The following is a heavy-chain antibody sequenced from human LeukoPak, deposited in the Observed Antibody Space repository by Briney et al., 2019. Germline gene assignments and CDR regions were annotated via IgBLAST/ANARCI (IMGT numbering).Heavy chain of an antibody. D-gene: IGHD4/OR15-4a*01. CDR2: MYHSGST. CDR1: HSSISSPYY. J-gene: IGHJ3*02. CDR3: ARYEETIEAFDT. Sequence: SETLSLTCTVSHSSISSPYYWGWIRQPPGKGLEWIGNMYHSGSTYYNPSLRSRVTISIDTSKNQFSLNLSSVTAADTAVYYCARYEETIEAFDTWGQGTMVTVSS. V-gene: IGHV4-38-2*02.